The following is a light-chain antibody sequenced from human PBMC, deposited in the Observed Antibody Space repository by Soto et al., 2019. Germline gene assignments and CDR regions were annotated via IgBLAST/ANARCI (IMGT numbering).Light chain of an antibody. Sequence: DIQMTQSPSTLSASVGDRVTITCRASQSLNSLLAWYQRKPGRAPKLLIYDASTLESGVPSRFSGSGSGTEFTLTISSLQTDDFATYYCQQYNSYSSWTFGQGTKVEIK. CDR3: QQYNSYSSWT. CDR1: QSLNSL. J-gene: IGKJ1*01. V-gene: IGKV1-5*01. CDR2: DAS.